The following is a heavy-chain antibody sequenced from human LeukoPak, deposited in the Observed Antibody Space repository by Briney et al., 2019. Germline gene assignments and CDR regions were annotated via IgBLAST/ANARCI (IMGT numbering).Heavy chain of an antibody. Sequence: SETLSLTCTVSGGSISSYYWSWIRQPAGKGLEWIGRIYTSGSTNYNPSLKSRVTMSVDTSKNQFSLKLSSVTAGDTAVYYCARVCRSQLPYYYYMDVWGKGTTVTVSS. J-gene: IGHJ6*03. D-gene: IGHD2-2*01. V-gene: IGHV4-4*07. CDR3: ARVCRSQLPYYYYMDV. CDR2: IYTSGST. CDR1: GGSISSYY.